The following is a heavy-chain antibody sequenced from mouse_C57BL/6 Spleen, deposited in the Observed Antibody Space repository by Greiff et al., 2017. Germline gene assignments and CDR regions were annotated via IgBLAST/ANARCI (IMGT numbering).Heavy chain of an antibody. CDR3: ARGNPFAY. CDR1: GYAFTNYL. J-gene: IGHJ3*01. V-gene: IGHV1-54*01. Sequence: QVQLQQSGAELVRPGTSVKVSCKASGYAFTNYLIEWVKQRPGQGLEWIGVINPGSGGTNYNEKFKGKATLTADKSSSTAYMQLSSLTSEDSAVYFCARGNPFAYWGQGTLVTVSA. CDR2: INPGSGGT. D-gene: IGHD2-1*01.